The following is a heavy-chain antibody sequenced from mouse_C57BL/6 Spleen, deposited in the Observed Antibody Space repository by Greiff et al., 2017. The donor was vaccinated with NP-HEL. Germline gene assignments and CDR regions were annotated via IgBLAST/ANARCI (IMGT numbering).Heavy chain of an antibody. CDR3: AKSAYYSNSDYAMDY. CDR2: ISYDGSN. D-gene: IGHD2-5*01. CDR1: GYSITSGYY. J-gene: IGHJ4*01. V-gene: IGHV3-6*01. Sequence: EVKLQESGPGLVKPSQSLSLTCSVTGYSITSGYYWNWIRQFPGNKLEWMGYISYDGSNNYNPSLKNRISITRDTSKNQFFLKLNSVTTEDTATYYCAKSAYYSNSDYAMDYWGQGTSVTVSS.